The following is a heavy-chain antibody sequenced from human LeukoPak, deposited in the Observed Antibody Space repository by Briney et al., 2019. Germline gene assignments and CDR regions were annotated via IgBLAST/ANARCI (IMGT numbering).Heavy chain of an antibody. CDR2: INPNSGGT. CDR1: RYTFTGYY. D-gene: IGHD6-6*01. J-gene: IGHJ3*02. V-gene: IGHV1-2*02. Sequence: ASVKASCKASRYTFTGYYMHWVRQAPGQGLEWMGWINPNSGGTNYAQKFQGRVTITRDTSISTAYMELSRLRSDDTAVYYCEISSSSIIFAFDIWGQGTMVTVSS. CDR3: EISSSSIIFAFDI.